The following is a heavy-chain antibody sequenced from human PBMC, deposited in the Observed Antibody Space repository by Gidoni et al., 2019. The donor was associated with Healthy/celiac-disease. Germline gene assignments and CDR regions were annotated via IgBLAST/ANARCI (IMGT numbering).Heavy chain of an antibody. CDR2: IIPIFGTA. Sequence: QVQLVQSGAEVKKPGSSVKVSCKASGGTFSSYAISWVRQATGQGLEWLGGIIPIFGTANYAQKFQGRVTITADESTSTAYMELSSLRSEDTAVYYCASGRNYYGSGSPPNFDYWGQGTLVTVSS. D-gene: IGHD3-10*01. V-gene: IGHV1-69*01. CDR1: GGTFSSYA. CDR3: ASGRNYYGSGSPPNFDY. J-gene: IGHJ4*02.